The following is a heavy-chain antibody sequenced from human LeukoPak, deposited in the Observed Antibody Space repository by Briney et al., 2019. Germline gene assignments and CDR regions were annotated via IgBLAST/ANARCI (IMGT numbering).Heavy chain of an antibody. D-gene: IGHD5-12*01. J-gene: IGHJ3*02. V-gene: IGHV4-39*07. CDR1: GGSISSSSYY. CDR2: IYYSGST. CDR3: ARGGLKGVAFDI. Sequence: SETLSLTCTVSGGSISSSSYYWGWIRQPPGKGLEWIGSIYYSGSTYYNPSLKSRVTISVDTSKNQFSLKLSSVTAADTAVYYCARGGLKGVAFDIWGQGTMVTVSS.